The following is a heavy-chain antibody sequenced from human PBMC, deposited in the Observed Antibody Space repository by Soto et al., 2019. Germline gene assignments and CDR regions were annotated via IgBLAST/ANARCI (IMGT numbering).Heavy chain of an antibody. J-gene: IGHJ4*02. V-gene: IGHV4-59*01. CDR2: IYYSGST. CDR1: GGSISSYY. D-gene: IGHD2-15*01. Sequence: SETLSLTCTASGGSISSYYWSWIRQPPGKGLEWIGYIYYSGSTNYNPSLKSRVTISVDTSKNQFSLKLSSVTAADTAVYYCARAVGYCSGGSCYSPYYFDYWGQGTLVTVS. CDR3: ARAVGYCSGGSCYSPYYFDY.